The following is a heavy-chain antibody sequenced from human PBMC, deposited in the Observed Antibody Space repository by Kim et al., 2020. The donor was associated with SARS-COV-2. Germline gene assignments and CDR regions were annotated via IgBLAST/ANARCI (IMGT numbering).Heavy chain of an antibody. CDR3: AKWPIMVRGVIDDY. V-gene: IGHV3-23*01. Sequence: GGSLRLSCAASGFTFSSYAMSWVRQAPGKGLEWVSAISGSGGSTYYADSVKGRFTISRDNSKNTLYLQMNSLRAEDTAVYYCAKWPIMVRGVIDDYWGQGTLVTVSS. D-gene: IGHD3-10*01. J-gene: IGHJ4*02. CDR2: ISGSGGST. CDR1: GFTFSSYA.